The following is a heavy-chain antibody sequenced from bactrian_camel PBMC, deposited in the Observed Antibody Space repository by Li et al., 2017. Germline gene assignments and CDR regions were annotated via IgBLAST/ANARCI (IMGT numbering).Heavy chain of an antibody. D-gene: IGHD5*01. Sequence: VQLVESGGGLVQPGGSLRLSCVAPGFTFGNHGMGWVRQAPGKGFEWVSSINSGGYTTYYADSVKGRFTISRDNVKNTLYLQLNSLKTEDTAMYYCVKGQSELWDFGYWGQGTQVTVS. J-gene: IGHJ6*01. CDR3: VKGQSELWDFGY. CDR2: INSGGYTT. CDR1: GFTFGNHG. V-gene: IGHV3S40*01.